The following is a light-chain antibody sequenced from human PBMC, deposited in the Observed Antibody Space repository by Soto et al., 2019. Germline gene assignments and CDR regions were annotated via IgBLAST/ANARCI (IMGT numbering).Light chain of an antibody. Sequence: QSALTQPASVSGSPGQSITISCTGTSSDVGGYNYVSWYQQHPGKAPKLMIYEVSNRPSGVSNRFSVSKSGNTASLAISGLQAEDEADYYCSSYTSSSTPWVVGGGTKFTVL. CDR2: EVS. V-gene: IGLV2-14*01. J-gene: IGLJ3*02. CDR3: SSYTSSSTPWV. CDR1: SSDVGGYNY.